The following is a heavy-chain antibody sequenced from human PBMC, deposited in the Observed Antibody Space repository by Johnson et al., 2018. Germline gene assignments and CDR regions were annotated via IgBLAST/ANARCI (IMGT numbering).Heavy chain of an antibody. Sequence: QVQLVESGPGLVKXSETLSLXCIVSGGSISSSSYYWGWIRQPPGKGLEWIGNIYYSGSTYNKPSLKSRVTISVDTSKNRFPLERSSVTAADTAVYYCARDSPGGGWPLDAFDIWGQGTMVTVSS. J-gene: IGHJ3*02. CDR1: GGSISSSSYY. D-gene: IGHD6-19*01. CDR2: IYYSGST. V-gene: IGHV4-39*07. CDR3: ARDSPGGGWPLDAFDI.